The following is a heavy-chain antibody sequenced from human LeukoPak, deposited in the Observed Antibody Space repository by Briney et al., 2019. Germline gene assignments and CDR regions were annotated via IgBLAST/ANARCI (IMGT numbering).Heavy chain of an antibody. CDR1: GGSISSSSYY. CDR2: IYYSGST. Sequence: PSETLSLTCTVSGGSISSSSYYWGWIRQPPGKGLEWIGSIYYSGSTYYNPSLKSRVTISVDTSKNQFSLKLSSVTAADTAVYYCARHPSMKRVPAVQFDYWGQGTLVTVSS. V-gene: IGHV4-39*01. CDR3: ARHPSMKRVPAVQFDY. J-gene: IGHJ4*02. D-gene: IGHD2-2*01.